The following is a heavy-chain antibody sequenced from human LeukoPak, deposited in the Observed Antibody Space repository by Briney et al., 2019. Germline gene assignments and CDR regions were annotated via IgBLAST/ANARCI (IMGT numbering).Heavy chain of an antibody. D-gene: IGHD6-19*01. J-gene: IGHJ4*02. V-gene: IGHV3-23*01. CDR2: ISDNGGGP. CDR3: AKDSNGWYQRGSNYFDY. CDR1: GFIFRDYA. Sequence: GGSLRLSCVVSGFIFRDYAMSWVRQAPGEGLEWVAGISDNGGGPYYADSLKGRFTISRDNSKNILYLQMNSLRAEDTAEYYCAKDSNGWYQRGSNYFDYWGQGTLVTVSS.